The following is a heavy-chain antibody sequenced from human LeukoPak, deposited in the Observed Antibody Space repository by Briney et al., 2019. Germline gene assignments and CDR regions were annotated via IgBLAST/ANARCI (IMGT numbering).Heavy chain of an antibody. CDR2: IFYTGTT. CDR1: GGPFTNYY. D-gene: IGHD1-1*01. CDR3: ASRRQSEGLEA. J-gene: IGHJ5*02. Sequence: SETLSLTCTVSGGPFTNYYWAWVRQSPGKGLEWIGYIFYTGTTYYNPSLKSRLTMSVDASKNQFSLKLTSVTAADTATYYCASRRQSEGLEAWGQGTLVTVFS. V-gene: IGHV4-59*01.